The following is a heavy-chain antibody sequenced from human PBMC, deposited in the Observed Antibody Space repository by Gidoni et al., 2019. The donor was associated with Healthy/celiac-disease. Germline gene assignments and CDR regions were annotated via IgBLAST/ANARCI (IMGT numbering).Heavy chain of an antibody. J-gene: IGHJ4*02. CDR1: GFTFDDYA. CDR2: ISGDGGST. Sequence: EVQLVESGGGVVQPGGSLSLSCAASGFTFDDYAMHWVRQAPGKGLEWVSLISGDGGSTYYADSVKGRFTISRDNSKNSLYLQMNSLRTEDTALYYCAKDHDFWMAGYFDYWGQGTLVTVSS. D-gene: IGHD3-3*01. CDR3: AKDHDFWMAGYFDY. V-gene: IGHV3-43*02.